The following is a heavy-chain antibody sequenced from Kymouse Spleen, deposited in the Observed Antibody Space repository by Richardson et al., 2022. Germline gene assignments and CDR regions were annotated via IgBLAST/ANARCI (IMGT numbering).Heavy chain of an antibody. Sequence: EVQLVESGGGLVQPGGSLKLSCAASGFTFSGSAMHWVRQASGKGLEWVGRIRSKANSYATAYAASVKGRFTISRDDSKNTAYLQMNSLKTEDTAVYYCTRHGPARPGYYYYGMDVWGQGTTVTVSS. D-gene: IGHD6-6*01. CDR1: GFTFSGSA. CDR2: IRSKANSYAT. CDR3: TRHGPARPGYYYYGMDV. J-gene: IGHJ6*02. V-gene: IGHV3-73*02.